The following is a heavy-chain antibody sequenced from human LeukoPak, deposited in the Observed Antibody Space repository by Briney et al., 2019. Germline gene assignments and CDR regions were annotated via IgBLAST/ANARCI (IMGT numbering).Heavy chain of an antibody. J-gene: IGHJ4*02. CDR1: GFTFSSYS. CDR3: ARVPRGDYYFDY. D-gene: IGHD2-21*02. V-gene: IGHV3-21*01. CDR2: ISSSSSYI. Sequence: PGGSLRLPCAASGFTFSSYSMNWVRQAPGKGLEWVSSISSSSSYIYYADSVKGRFTISRDNAKNSLYLQMNSLRAEDTAVYYCARVPRGDYYFDYWGQGTLVTVSS.